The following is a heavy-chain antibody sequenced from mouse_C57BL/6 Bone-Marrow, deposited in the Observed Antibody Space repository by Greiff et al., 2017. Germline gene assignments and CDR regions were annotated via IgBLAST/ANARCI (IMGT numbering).Heavy chain of an antibody. D-gene: IGHD1-1*01. Sequence: EVKLQQSGPELVKPGASVKISCKASGYSFTGYYMNWVKQSPEKSLEWIGEINPSTGGTTYNQKFKAKATLTVDKSSSTAYMQLKSLTSEDSAVYYCARRDYYGSKDYFDYWGQGTTLTVSS. CDR1: GYSFTGYY. J-gene: IGHJ2*01. V-gene: IGHV1-42*01. CDR2: INPSTGGT. CDR3: ARRDYYGSKDYFDY.